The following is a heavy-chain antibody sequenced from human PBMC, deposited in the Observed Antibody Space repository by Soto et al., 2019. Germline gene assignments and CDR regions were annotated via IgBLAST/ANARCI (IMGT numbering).Heavy chain of an antibody. Sequence: GGSLRLSCAASGFTFSSYAIHWVRQAPGKGLKWVAVISYDGSNKYYADSVKGRFTISRDNSKNTLYLQMNSLRAEDTAVYYCVSLYSSSSVGGDYGMDVWGQGTTVTVSS. CDR1: GFTFSSYA. CDR2: ISYDGSNK. D-gene: IGHD6-6*01. J-gene: IGHJ6*02. CDR3: VSLYSSSSVGGDYGMDV. V-gene: IGHV3-30-3*01.